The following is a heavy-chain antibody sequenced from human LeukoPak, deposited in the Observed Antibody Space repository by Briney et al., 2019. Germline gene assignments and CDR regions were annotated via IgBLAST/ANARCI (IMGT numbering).Heavy chain of an antibody. Sequence: SETLSLTCTVSGYSISSGYYWGWIRQPPGKGLEWIGNRSTYYNPSLKSRVTISVDTSKNQFSLKVGSVSAADTAVYYCARAYSSSWYWNWFDPWGQGTLVTVSS. J-gene: IGHJ5*02. CDR2: RST. CDR1: GYSISSGYY. D-gene: IGHD6-13*01. CDR3: ARAYSSSWYWNWFDP. V-gene: IGHV4-38-2*02.